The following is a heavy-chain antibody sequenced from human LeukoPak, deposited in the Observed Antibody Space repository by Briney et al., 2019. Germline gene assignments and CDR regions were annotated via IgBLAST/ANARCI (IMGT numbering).Heavy chain of an antibody. D-gene: IGHD3-22*01. CDR3: ARAPSEIGGYYPEYFRH. CDR2: IKSDGKT. V-gene: IGHV3-74*01. J-gene: IGHJ1*01. CDR1: GFTFSSYW. Sequence: GGSLRLSCAASGFTFSSYWMHWVRQAPGKGLVWVSRIKSDGKTNYADSVKGRFTISRDDAKNTVSLQMNSLRAEDTGVYYCARAPSEIGGYYPEYFRHWGQGTLVTVSS.